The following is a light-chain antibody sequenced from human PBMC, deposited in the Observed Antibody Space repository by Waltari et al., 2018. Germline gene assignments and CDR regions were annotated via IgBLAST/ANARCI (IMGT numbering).Light chain of an antibody. J-gene: IGKJ4*01. Sequence: DIVMTQSPHSLAVSVGERATITCKSSQSLLYSSNNKNYLAWYQQKPGQPPKLLIYWASTREFGVPERFSGSGSGTDFTLTISSLQAEDVAVYYCQQYYSTSPLTFGGGTKVEIK. CDR1: QSLLYSSNNKNY. CDR3: QQYYSTSPLT. CDR2: WAS. V-gene: IGKV4-1*01.